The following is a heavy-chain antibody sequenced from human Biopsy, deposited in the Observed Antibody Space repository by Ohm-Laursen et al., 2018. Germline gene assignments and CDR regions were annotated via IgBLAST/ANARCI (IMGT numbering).Heavy chain of an antibody. V-gene: IGHV1-46*01. CDR2: INPGGNST. Sequence: GAPVKVSRKASGYTFTTYYIHWVRQAPGQGLEWMGIINPGGNSTAYTQNFQGRVTMTWDTSTTTVYMELSSLRSEDTAVYYCVLASFDYWGQGTLVTVPS. CDR3: VLASFDY. J-gene: IGHJ4*02. CDR1: GYTFTTYY.